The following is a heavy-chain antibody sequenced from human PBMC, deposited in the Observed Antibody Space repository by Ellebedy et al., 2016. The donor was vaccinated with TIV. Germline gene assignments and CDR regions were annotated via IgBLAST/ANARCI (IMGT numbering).Heavy chain of an antibody. Sequence: PGGSLRLSCAASGFNFSKYAMSWVRQAPGKGLEWLSIIRDRGDSTNYADSVRGRFTISRDNSKNTLYLQMNSLRAEDTATYFCASHEIGYFDYWGQGIQVNVSS. J-gene: IGHJ4*02. V-gene: IGHV3-23*01. CDR2: IRDRGDST. CDR1: GFNFSKYA. D-gene: IGHD5-24*01. CDR3: ASHEIGYFDY.